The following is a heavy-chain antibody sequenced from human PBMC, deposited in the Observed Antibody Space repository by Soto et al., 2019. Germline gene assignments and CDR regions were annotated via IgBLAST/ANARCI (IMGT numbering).Heavy chain of an antibody. J-gene: IGHJ4*02. V-gene: IGHV5-10-1*03. CDR2: IDPSDSYT. CDR1: GYSFTSYW. CDR3: ARTYYDFWSGYYADY. D-gene: IGHD3-3*01. Sequence: EVQLVQSGAEVKKPGESLRISCKGSGYSFTSYWISWVRQMPGKGLEWMGRIDPSDSYTNYSPSFQGHVTISADKSISTAYLQWSSLKASDTAMYYCARTYYDFWSGYYADYWGQGTLVTVSS.